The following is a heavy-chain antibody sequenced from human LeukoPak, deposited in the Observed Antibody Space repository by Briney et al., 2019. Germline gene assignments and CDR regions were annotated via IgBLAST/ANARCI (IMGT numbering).Heavy chain of an antibody. V-gene: IGHV3-9*01. CDR3: AKETDSGSYYANFDY. CDR1: GFTFDDYA. CDR2: ISWNSSSI. J-gene: IGHJ4*02. Sequence: GRSLRLSCAASGFTFDDYAMHWVRQAPGKGLEWVSGISWNSSSIGYADSVKGRFTISRDNAKNSLYLQMNSLRAEDTALYYCAKETDSGSYYANFDYWGQGTLVTVSS. D-gene: IGHD1-26*01.